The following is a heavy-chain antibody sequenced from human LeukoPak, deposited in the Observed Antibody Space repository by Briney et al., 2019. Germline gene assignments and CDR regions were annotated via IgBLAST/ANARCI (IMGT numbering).Heavy chain of an antibody. V-gene: IGHV1-8*01. D-gene: IGHD4-17*01. J-gene: IGHJ4*02. CDR3: ARVPSPLYGDPDD. CDR1: GYTFTSYD. Sequence: GASVTVSCKASGYTFTSYDLNWVRQATGQGLEWMGWMNPNSANTGHAQKLQGRVTMTRNNSITTAYMELSSLRSEDTAVYYCARVPSPLYGDPDDWGQGTLVTVSS. CDR2: MNPNSANT.